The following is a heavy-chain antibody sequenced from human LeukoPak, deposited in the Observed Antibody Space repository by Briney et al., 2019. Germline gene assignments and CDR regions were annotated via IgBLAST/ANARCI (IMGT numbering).Heavy chain of an antibody. CDR1: GGTFSSYA. Sequence: ASVKVSCKASGGTFSSYAISWVRQAPGQGLEWMGGIIPIFGTANYAQKFQGRVTITADKSTSTAYMELSSLRSEDTAVYYCARVRCSSTSCYGVDWFDPWGQGTLVTVSS. CDR2: IIPIFGTA. D-gene: IGHD2-2*01. CDR3: ARVRCSSTSCYGVDWFDP. J-gene: IGHJ5*02. V-gene: IGHV1-69*06.